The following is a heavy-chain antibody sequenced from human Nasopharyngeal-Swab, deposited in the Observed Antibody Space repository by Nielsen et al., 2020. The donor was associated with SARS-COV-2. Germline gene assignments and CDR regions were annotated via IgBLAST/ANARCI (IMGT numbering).Heavy chain of an antibody. CDR3: ARDWKTGTTHYFDY. CDR1: GFTFSSYG. CDR2: ISYDGSNK. D-gene: IGHD1-1*01. V-gene: IGHV3-30*03. Sequence: GESLKISCAASGFTFSSYGMHWVRQAPGKGLEWVAVISYDGSNKYYADSVKGRFTISRDNSKNTLYLQMNSLRAEDTAVYDCARDWKTGTTHYFDYWGQGTLVTVSS. J-gene: IGHJ4*02.